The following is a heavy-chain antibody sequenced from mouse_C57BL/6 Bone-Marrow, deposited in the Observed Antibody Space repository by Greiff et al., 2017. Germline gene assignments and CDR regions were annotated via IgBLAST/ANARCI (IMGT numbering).Heavy chain of an antibody. Sequence: ESGPGLVKPSQSLSLTCSVTGYSITSGYYWNWIRQFPGNKLEWMGYISYDGSNNYNPSLKNRISITRDTSKNQFFLKLNSVTTEDTATYYWAREILYYGSSYAMDYWGQGTSVTVSS. V-gene: IGHV3-6*01. J-gene: IGHJ4*01. CDR1: GYSITSGYY. D-gene: IGHD1-1*01. CDR2: ISYDGSN. CDR3: AREILYYGSSYAMDY.